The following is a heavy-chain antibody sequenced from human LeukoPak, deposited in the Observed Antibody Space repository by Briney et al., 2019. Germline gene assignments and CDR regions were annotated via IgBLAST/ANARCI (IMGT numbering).Heavy chain of an antibody. D-gene: IGHD2-15*01. J-gene: IGHJ6*03. CDR1: GGSISSYY. CDR3: ARVGGSSFYYYYYYMDV. Sequence: PSETLSLTCTVSGGSISSYYWSWIWQPPGKGLEWIGYIYYSGSTNYNPSLKSRVPISVDTSKNQFSLKLSSVTAADTAVYYCARVGGSSFYYYYYYMDVWGKGTTVTVSS. V-gene: IGHV4-59*01. CDR2: IYYSGST.